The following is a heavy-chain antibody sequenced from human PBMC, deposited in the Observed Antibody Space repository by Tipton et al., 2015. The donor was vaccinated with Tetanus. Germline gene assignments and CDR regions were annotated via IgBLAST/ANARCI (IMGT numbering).Heavy chain of an antibody. V-gene: IGHV4-59*01. CDR3: ARGGIAAAGGGLDY. Sequence: TLSLTCTVSGGSISSYYWSWIRQPPGKGLEWIGYIYYSGSTNYNPSLKSRVTISVDTSKNQFSLKLSSVTAADTAVYYCARGGIAAAGGGLDYWGQGTLATVSS. J-gene: IGHJ4*02. CDR1: GGSISSYY. D-gene: IGHD6-13*01. CDR2: IYYSGST.